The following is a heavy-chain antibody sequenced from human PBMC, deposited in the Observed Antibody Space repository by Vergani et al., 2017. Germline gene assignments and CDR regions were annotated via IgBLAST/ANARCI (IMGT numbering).Heavy chain of an antibody. CDR1: GFTFSDYY. CDR2: ISSSGDTI. V-gene: IGHV3-11*01. J-gene: IGHJ6*02. D-gene: IGHD5-24*01. Sequence: VQLVESGGGLVKPGGSLRLSCSASGFTFSDYYMNWIRQAPGKGLEWVSYISSSGDTIYFADSVKGRFTISRDNAKKSLFLQMNSLRAEDTAVYYCANRRDGYNPYYYNGMDVWGQGTTVTVSS. CDR3: ANRRDGYNPYYYNGMDV.